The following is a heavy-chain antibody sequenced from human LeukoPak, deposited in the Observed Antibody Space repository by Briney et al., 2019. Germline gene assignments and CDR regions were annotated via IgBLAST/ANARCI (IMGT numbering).Heavy chain of an antibody. V-gene: IGHV4-34*01. CDR3: AKDISTYYYDSSAH. Sequence: NPSETLSLTCAVYGGSFSGYYWSWIRQPPGKGLEWIGEINHSGSTNYNPSLKSRVTISVDTSKNQFSLKLSSVTAADTAVYYCAKDISTYYYDSSAHWGQGTLVTVSS. CDR1: GGSFSGYY. D-gene: IGHD3-22*01. CDR2: INHSGST. J-gene: IGHJ4*02.